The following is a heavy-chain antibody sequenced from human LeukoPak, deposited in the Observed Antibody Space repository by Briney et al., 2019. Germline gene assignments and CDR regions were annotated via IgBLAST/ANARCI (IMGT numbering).Heavy chain of an antibody. CDR3: ARDGIAVAGDKFDY. CDR2: IKQDGTEK. J-gene: IGHJ4*02. CDR1: GFTLSSYW. D-gene: IGHD6-19*01. V-gene: IGHV3-7*01. Sequence: GGSLRLSCAASGFTLSSYWMAWVRQAPGKGLEWVANIKQDGTEKYYVDSVKGRFTISRDNSKNTLYLQMNSLRAEDTAVYYCARDGIAVAGDKFDYWGQGTLVTVSS.